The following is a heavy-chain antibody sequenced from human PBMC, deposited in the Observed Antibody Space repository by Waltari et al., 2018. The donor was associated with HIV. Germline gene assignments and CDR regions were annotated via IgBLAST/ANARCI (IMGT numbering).Heavy chain of an antibody. Sequence: EVQLLESGGGLVQPGESLRLSCAASGFAFNNYAMNWVRQAPGKGLEWVSAISVSSYIHKYYADSVKGRFTVSRDNSKRTVYLQMNSLRVEDTAVYYCAHQISGQWLTPGHWGQGTLVTVSS. D-gene: IGHD6-19*01. CDR1: GFAFNNYA. CDR3: AHQISGQWLTPGH. CDR2: ISVSSYIHK. J-gene: IGHJ4*02. V-gene: IGHV3-23*01.